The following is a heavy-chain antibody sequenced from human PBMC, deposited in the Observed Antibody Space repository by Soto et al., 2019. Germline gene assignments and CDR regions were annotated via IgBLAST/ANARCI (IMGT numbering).Heavy chain of an antibody. CDR2: INAGNGNA. V-gene: IGHV1-3*01. Sequence: ASVKVSCKASGYTFTSYAMHWVRQAPGQRLEWMGWINAGNGNAKYSQKFQGRVTITRDTSASTAYMELSSLRSEDTAVYYCASLTIFGVVRAFDIWGQGTMVTVSS. D-gene: IGHD3-3*01. CDR3: ASLTIFGVVRAFDI. J-gene: IGHJ3*02. CDR1: GYTFTSYA.